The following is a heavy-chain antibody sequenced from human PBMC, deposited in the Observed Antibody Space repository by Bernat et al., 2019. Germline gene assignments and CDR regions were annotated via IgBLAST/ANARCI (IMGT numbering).Heavy chain of an antibody. CDR3: AKDSWQWLVPPWTFDY. Sequence: VQLLESGGGLVQPGGSLRLSCAASGFTFSSYGMHWVRQAPGKGLEWVAFIRYDGSNKYYADSVKGRFTISRDNSKNTLYLQMNSLRAEDTAVYYCAKDSWQWLVPPWTFDYWGQGTLVTVSS. D-gene: IGHD6-19*01. CDR1: GFTFSSYG. V-gene: IGHV3-30*02. CDR2: IRYDGSNK. J-gene: IGHJ4*02.